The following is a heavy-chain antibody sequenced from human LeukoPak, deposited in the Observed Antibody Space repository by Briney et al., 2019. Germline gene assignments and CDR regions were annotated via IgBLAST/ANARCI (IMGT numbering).Heavy chain of an antibody. Sequence: PSETLSLTCSLSGGSISSSSYYWGWIRQPPGKGLEWIGSIYYSGSTYYNPSLKSRVTISVVTSKNQFSLKLRSVTAADTAVYYCARRGDILTGFPFDYWGQGTLVTVSS. V-gene: IGHV4-39*01. D-gene: IGHD3-9*01. CDR1: GGSISSSSYY. CDR3: ARRGDILTGFPFDY. J-gene: IGHJ4*02. CDR2: IYYSGST.